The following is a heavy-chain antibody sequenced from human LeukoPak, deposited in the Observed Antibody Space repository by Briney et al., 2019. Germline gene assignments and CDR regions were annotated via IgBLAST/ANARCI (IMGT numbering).Heavy chain of an antibody. J-gene: IGHJ4*02. Sequence: PGGSLRLSCAASGFTFSGSAMHWVRQASGKGLEWVGRIRSKANSYATAYAASVKGRFTISRDDSKNTAYLQMNSLKTEDTAVYYCTTTIFGVVISGYWGQGTLVTVSS. CDR2: IRSKANSYAT. V-gene: IGHV3-73*01. D-gene: IGHD3-3*01. CDR1: GFTFSGSA. CDR3: TTTIFGVVISGY.